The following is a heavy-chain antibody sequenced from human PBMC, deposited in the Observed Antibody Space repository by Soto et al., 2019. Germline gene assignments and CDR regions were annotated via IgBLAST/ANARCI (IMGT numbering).Heavy chain of an antibody. Sequence: PSETLSLTCTVSGGSISSGGYYWSWIRQHPGKGLEWIGYIYYTGSTYYKPSLRSRVAISVDTSKNQFSLKLRSVTAADTAVYYGVRDLMRRSWYLGWFDPWGQGTLVTVSS. CDR1: GGSISSGGYY. V-gene: IGHV4-31*03. J-gene: IGHJ5*02. D-gene: IGHD6-13*01. CDR3: VRDLMRRSWYLGWFDP. CDR2: IYYTGST.